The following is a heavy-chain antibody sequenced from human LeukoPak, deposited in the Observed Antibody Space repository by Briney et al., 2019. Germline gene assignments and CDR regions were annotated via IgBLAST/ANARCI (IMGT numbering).Heavy chain of an antibody. CDR2: IYYSGST. Sequence: SETLSLTCTVSGGSISSYYWSWIRQPPGKRLEWIGYIYYSGSTNYNPSLRSRVTISVDTSKNQFSLKLSSVTAADTAVYYCARGGYDSRAPFDYWGQGTLVTVSS. J-gene: IGHJ4*02. V-gene: IGHV4-59*01. CDR1: GGSISSYY. D-gene: IGHD3-22*01. CDR3: ARGGYDSRAPFDY.